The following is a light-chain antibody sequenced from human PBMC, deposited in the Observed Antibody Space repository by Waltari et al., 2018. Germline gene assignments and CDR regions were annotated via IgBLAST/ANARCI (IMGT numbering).Light chain of an antibody. CDR1: SSDVGNYNY. CDR3: NSYTTSSTWV. CDR2: DVS. J-gene: IGLJ3*02. V-gene: IGLV2-14*03. Sequence: QSALTQPASVSGSPGQSITISCTGTSSDVGNYNYVSWYQQHPGKVPKLMIYDVSERPSVVSNRFSGSKSGNTASLTISGLQAEDEADYFCNSYTTSSTWVFGGGTKLTVL.